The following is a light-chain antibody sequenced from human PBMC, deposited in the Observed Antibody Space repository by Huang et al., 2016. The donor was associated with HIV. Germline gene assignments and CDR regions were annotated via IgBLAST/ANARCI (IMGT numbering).Light chain of an antibody. J-gene: IGKJ1*01. Sequence: EIVMTPSPATLSVSPGERATLSCRASQRVSSNVAWYQQKPGQAPRPLIYGASTRATGIPVRFSGSGSGTEFTLTISSPQSEDFAVYYCQQYNNWPPTWTFGQGTKVEIK. CDR1: QRVSSN. CDR3: QQYNNWPPTWT. CDR2: GAS. V-gene: IGKV3-15*01.